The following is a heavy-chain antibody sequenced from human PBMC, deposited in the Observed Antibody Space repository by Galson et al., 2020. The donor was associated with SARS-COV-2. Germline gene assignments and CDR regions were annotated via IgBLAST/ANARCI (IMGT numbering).Heavy chain of an antibody. CDR2: TPYDGSIK. CDR1: GFSFSSYG. D-gene: IGHD2-2*01. Sequence: GGSLRLSCAASGFSFSSYGMHWVRQAPGKGPEWVAFTPYDGSIKYYADSVKGRFTISRDNSKNTLYLQMNSLRPEDTAVYYCAKEGASSSSSALDLWGQGTLVTVSS. V-gene: IGHV3-30*02. CDR3: AKEGASSSSSALDL. J-gene: IGHJ5*02.